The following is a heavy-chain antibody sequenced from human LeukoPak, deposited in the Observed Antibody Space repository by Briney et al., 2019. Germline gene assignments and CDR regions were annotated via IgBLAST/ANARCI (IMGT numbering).Heavy chain of an antibody. CDR3: AKIVVPAAIGGYYFDY. J-gene: IGHJ4*02. Sequence: PGGSLRLSCAASGFTFSSYGMHWVRQAPGKGLEWVAVISYGGSNKYYADSVKGRFTISRDNSKNTLYLQMNSLRAEDTAVYYCAKIVVPAAIGGYYFDYWGQGTLVTVSS. D-gene: IGHD2-2*01. CDR2: ISYGGSNK. V-gene: IGHV3-30*18. CDR1: GFTFSSYG.